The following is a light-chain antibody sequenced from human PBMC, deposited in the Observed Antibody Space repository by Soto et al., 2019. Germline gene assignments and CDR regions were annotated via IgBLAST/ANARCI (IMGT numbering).Light chain of an antibody. CDR3: SSYTTGSTLPWV. J-gene: IGLJ1*01. V-gene: IGLV2-18*02. CDR1: SSDVGSYDY. Sequence: QSALIQPPSVSGSPGQSVTISCTGTSSDVGSYDYVSWYQQHPGTVPKPMIYNVNTQPSGVPDRFSGSKSGNTASMTISGLQAEDEADYYCSSYTTGSTLPWVFGTGTKVTVL. CDR2: NVN.